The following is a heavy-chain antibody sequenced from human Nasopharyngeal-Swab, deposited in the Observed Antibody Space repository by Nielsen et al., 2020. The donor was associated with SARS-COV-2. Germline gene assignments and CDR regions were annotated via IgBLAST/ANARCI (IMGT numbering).Heavy chain of an antibody. V-gene: IGHV4-34*01. CDR2: INHSGST. J-gene: IGHJ3*02. CDR3: ARSFRGTTPRDAFDI. Sequence: GSLRLSCAVYGGSFSGYYWSWIRKPPGKGLEWIGEINHSGSTNYNPSLKSRVTISVETSKNQFSLKLSSVTAADTAVYYCARSFRGTTPRDAFDIWGQGTMVTVSS. CDR1: GGSFSGYY. D-gene: IGHD1-7*01.